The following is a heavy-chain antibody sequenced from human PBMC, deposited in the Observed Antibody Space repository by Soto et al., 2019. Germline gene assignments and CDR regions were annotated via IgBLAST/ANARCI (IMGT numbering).Heavy chain of an antibody. CDR1: GFIFSSYE. Sequence: GGSLRLSCAASGFIFSSYEMNWVRQAPGKGLEWISYISTGSTINYAGSVKGRFTISRDNAKNSLYLQMNSLRAEDTAVYYCARGGYCSSAICYSFNAFDIWGQGTVVTVSS. D-gene: IGHD2-2*02. J-gene: IGHJ3*02. CDR2: ISTGSTI. CDR3: ARGGYCSSAICYSFNAFDI. V-gene: IGHV3-48*03.